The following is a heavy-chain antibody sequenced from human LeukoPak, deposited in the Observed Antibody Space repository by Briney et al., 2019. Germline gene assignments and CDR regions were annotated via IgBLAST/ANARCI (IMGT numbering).Heavy chain of an antibody. CDR3: AWNRAMASPHYYYYYMDV. D-gene: IGHD5-18*01. CDR2: IYHSGST. CDR1: GGSISSSNW. J-gene: IGHJ6*03. Sequence: SGTLSLTCAVSGGSISSSNWWSWVRQPPGKGLEWIGEIYHSGSTNYNPSLKSRVTISVDTSKNQFSLKLSSVTAADTAVYYCAWNRAMASPHYYYYYMDVWGKGTTVTVSS. V-gene: IGHV4-4*02.